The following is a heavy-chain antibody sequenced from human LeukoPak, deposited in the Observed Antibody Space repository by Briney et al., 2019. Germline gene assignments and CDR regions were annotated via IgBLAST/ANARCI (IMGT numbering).Heavy chain of an antibody. CDR1: GFTFSSYW. CDR3: ARGRAVDN. CDR2: VNTDGSST. J-gene: IGHJ4*02. V-gene: IGHV3-74*01. Sequence: GGALRLSCAASGFTFSSYWRHWGREAPGEGLVWGSRVNTDGSSTSYADSVKDGFTISRAKAKNTLYLQMNSLRAEDTAVYYCARGRAVDNWGQGTLVTVSS. D-gene: IGHD3-10*01.